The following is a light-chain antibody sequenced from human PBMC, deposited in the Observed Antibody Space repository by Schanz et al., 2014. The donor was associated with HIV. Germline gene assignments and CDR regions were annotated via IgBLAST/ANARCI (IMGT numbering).Light chain of an antibody. CDR3: SSYTSSSTYV. J-gene: IGLJ1*01. V-gene: IGLV2-14*03. Sequence: QSALTQPASVSGSPGQSITISCTGTSSDVGGYNHPSWYQHHPGKAPKLMIYDVSNRPSGVSNRFSGSKSGNTASLTISGLQAEDEADYYCSSYTSSSTYVFGTGTKVTVL. CDR1: SSDVGGYNH. CDR2: DVS.